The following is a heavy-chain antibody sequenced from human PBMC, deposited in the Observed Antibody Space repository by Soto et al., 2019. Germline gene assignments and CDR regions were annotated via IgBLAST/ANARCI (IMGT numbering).Heavy chain of an antibody. V-gene: IGHV3-21*01. CDR1: GFTFGSYS. D-gene: IGHD5-12*01. J-gene: IGHJ4*02. CDR2: ISSSGSYI. CDR3: ARDRGYDPYFFDH. Sequence: EVQLVESGGGLVKRGGSLRLSCAASGFTFGSYSMNWVRQAPGKGLEWVSSISSSGSYIHYADSVKGRFTISRDNAKNSLYLQMNSLRAEDTAVYYCARDRGYDPYFFDHWGQGTLVTVSS.